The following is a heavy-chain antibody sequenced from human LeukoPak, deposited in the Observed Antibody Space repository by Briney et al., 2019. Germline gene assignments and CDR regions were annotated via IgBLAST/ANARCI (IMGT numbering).Heavy chain of an antibody. D-gene: IGHD3-10*01. V-gene: IGHV3-7*01. CDR2: IKQDGSEK. J-gene: IGHJ4*02. CDR3: ARATNYGFDY. CDR1: GFTHSSYW. Sequence: GRSLRLSCAASGFTHSSYWMSWVRQAPGKGLEWVANIKQDGSEKYYVDSVKGRFTISRDNAKNSLYLQMNSLRAEDTAVYYCARATNYGFDYWGEGTLVSVFS.